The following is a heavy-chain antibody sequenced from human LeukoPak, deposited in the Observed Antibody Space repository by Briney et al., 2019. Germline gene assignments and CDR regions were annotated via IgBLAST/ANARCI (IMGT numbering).Heavy chain of an antibody. Sequence: VASVKVSCKTSGYTFTHYAVHWVRQAPGQRLEWMGWINAGNGNTKYSQEFQGRVTITRDTSASTAYMELSSLRSDDMAVYYCAEANYYDSGDSEVYRWFGPWGQGTLVTVSS. V-gene: IGHV1-3*03. CDR3: AEANYYDSGDSEVYRWFGP. D-gene: IGHD3-22*01. CDR1: GYTFTHYA. J-gene: IGHJ5*02. CDR2: INAGNGNT.